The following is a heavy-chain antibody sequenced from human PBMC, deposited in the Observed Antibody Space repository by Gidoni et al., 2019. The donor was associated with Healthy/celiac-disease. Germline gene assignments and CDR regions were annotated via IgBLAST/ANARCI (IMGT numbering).Heavy chain of an antibody. J-gene: IGHJ3*02. CDR1: GFTFSSYS. CDR2: ISSSSSYI. Sequence: EVQLVESGGGLVKPGGSLRLSCAASGFTFSSYSMNWVRQAPGKGLEWVSSISSSSSYIYYADSVKGRFTISRDNAKNSLYLQMNSLRAEDTAVYYCARQSDTAMANSAFDIWGQGTMVTVSS. D-gene: IGHD5-18*01. V-gene: IGHV3-21*01. CDR3: ARQSDTAMANSAFDI.